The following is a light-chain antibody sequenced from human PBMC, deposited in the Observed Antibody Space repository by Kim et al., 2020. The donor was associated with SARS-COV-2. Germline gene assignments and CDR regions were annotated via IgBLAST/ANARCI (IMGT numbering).Light chain of an antibody. CDR2: QHT. Sequence: SYELTQPPSVSVSPGQTASFTCSGSKLGVKYAYWYQKKPGQSPVLVIYQHTKRPSGISQRFSGSSSGNTATLTISRAQTMDEADYYCQAWDSSTAVFGGGTQLTVL. V-gene: IGLV3-1*01. J-gene: IGLJ3*02. CDR1: KLGVKY. CDR3: QAWDSSTAV.